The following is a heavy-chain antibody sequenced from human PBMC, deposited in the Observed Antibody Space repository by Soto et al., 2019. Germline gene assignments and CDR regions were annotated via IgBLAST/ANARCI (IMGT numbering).Heavy chain of an antibody. CDR1: AFTLSDYY. CDR3: ARGIRDVYNHVFDS. D-gene: IGHD1-1*01. V-gene: IGHV3-11*01. Sequence: KPGGSLRLSCAASAFTLSDYYMSWIRQAPGKGLEWVSYISSSGDNIYYADSVKGRFTLSRDNAKNSLYLQMNNLRAEDTAVYYCARGIRDVYNHVFDSWGQGTLVTVSS. CDR2: ISSSGDNI. J-gene: IGHJ4*02.